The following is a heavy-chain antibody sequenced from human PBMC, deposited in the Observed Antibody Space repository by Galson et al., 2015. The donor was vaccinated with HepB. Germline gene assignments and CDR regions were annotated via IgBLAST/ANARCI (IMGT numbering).Heavy chain of an antibody. Sequence: SLRLSCAASGFTFSSYAMHWVRQAPGKGLEWVAVISYDGSNKYYADSVKGRFTISRDNSKNTLYLQMNSLRAEDTAVYYCARDRVIGQQLVSRAFDILGQGTMVTVSS. CDR2: ISYDGSNK. J-gene: IGHJ3*02. V-gene: IGHV3-30*04. D-gene: IGHD6-13*01. CDR1: GFTFSSYA. CDR3: ARDRVIGQQLVSRAFDI.